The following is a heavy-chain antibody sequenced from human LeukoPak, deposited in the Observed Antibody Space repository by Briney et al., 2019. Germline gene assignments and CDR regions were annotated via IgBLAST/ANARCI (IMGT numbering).Heavy chain of an antibody. CDR1: GGSISSYY. V-gene: IGHV4-59*01. J-gene: IGHJ3*02. D-gene: IGHD1-1*01. CDR3: ARGGAGNAFDI. Sequence: SETLSLTCTVSGGSISSYYWSWIRQPPGKGLQWIGYIYYSGSTNYNPSLKSRVTMSVDTSKNQFSLKLSSVTAADTALYYCARGGAGNAFDIWSQGTMVNVSS. CDR2: IYYSGST.